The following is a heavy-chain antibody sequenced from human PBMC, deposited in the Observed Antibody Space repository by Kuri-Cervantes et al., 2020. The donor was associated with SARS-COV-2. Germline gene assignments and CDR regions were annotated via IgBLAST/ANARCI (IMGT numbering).Heavy chain of an antibody. CDR1: GGSFSGYY. J-gene: IGHJ4*02. V-gene: IGHV4-34*01. D-gene: IGHD6-19*01. Sequence: GSLRLSCAVYGGSFSGYYWSWIRQPPGKGLEWIGSIHYSGSTYYNPSLKSRVTISVDTSKNQFSLKLSSVTAADTAVYYCARHESSGWHFDYWGQGTLVTVSS. CDR3: ARHESSGWHFDY. CDR2: IHYSGST.